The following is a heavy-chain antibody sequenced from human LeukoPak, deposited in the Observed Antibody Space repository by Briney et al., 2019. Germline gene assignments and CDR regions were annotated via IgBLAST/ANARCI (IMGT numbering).Heavy chain of an antibody. J-gene: IGHJ2*01. CDR1: GFTFSSYA. CDR3: AKPLGYCSGGSCYSYWYFDL. Sequence: GGSLRLSCAASGFTFSSYAMSWVRQAPGKGLEWVSAISGSGGSTYYADSVKGRFTISRDNSKNTLHLQMNSLRAEDTAVYYCAKPLGYCSGGSCYSYWYFDLWGRGTLVTVSS. D-gene: IGHD2-15*01. CDR2: ISGSGGST. V-gene: IGHV3-23*01.